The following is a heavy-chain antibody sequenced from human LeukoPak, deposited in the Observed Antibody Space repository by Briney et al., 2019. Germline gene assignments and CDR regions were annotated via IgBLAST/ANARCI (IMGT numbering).Heavy chain of an antibody. J-gene: IGHJ4*02. D-gene: IGHD3-10*01. CDR1: GGSLSSYY. V-gene: IGHV4-59*01. CDR3: ARHFMVRGVIHFDY. CDR2: IYYSGST. Sequence: SETLSLTCTVSGGSLSSYYWSWIRQPPGKGLEWIGYIYYSGSTNYNPSLKSRVTISVDTSKNQFSLKLSSVTAADTAVYYCARHFMVRGVIHFDYWGQGTLVTVSS.